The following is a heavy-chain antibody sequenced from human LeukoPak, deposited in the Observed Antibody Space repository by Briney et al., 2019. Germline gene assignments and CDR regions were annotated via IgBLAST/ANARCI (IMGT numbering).Heavy chain of an antibody. CDR1: GLTFSSYA. CDR2: ISYDENNK. V-gene: IGHV3-30-3*01. J-gene: IGHJ4*02. Sequence: GGSLRLSCAATGLTFSSYAIHLVRQAPGKGLEWVAVISYDENNKYYADSVKGRFTISRDNSKNTLYLQMNSLRAEDTAVYYCARVSRGSGWSYYFDYWGQGTLVTVAS. D-gene: IGHD6-19*01. CDR3: ARVSRGSGWSYYFDY.